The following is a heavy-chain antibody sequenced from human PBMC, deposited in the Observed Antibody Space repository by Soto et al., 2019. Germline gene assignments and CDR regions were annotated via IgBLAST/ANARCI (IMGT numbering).Heavy chain of an antibody. V-gene: IGHV4-34*01. CDR2: INHSGST. CDR3: GRDLIDYYDSSGAREHDAFDI. CDR1: GGSFSGYY. D-gene: IGHD3-22*01. Sequence: PSETLSLTCAVYGGSFSGYYWGWIRQPPGKGLEWIGEINHSGSTNYNPSLKGRVTISVDTSKNQFSLKLSSVTAADTAVYYCGRDLIDYYDSSGAREHDAFDIWGQGTMVTVSS. J-gene: IGHJ3*02.